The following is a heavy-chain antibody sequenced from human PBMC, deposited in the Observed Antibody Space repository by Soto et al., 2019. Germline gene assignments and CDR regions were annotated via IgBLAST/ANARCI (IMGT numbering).Heavy chain of an antibody. V-gene: IGHV3-7*03. J-gene: IGHJ4*02. CDR3: AGRWELLPY. CDR2: IKQDGSEK. Sequence: EVQLVESGGGLVQPGGCLRLSCAASGFTFSSYWMSWVRQAPGKGLELVANIKQDGSEKYYVDSVKGRFTISRDNAKNSLYLEMNSLRAEDTAGYYCAGRWELLPYWGQGTLVTVSS. D-gene: IGHD1-26*01. CDR1: GFTFSSYW.